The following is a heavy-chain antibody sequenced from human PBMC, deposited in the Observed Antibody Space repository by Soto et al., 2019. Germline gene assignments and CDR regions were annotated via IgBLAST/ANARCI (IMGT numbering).Heavy chain of an antibody. J-gene: IGHJ5*02. Sequence: SETLSLTCTVSGGSISSSSYYWGWIRQPPGKGLEWIGSIYYSGSTYYNPSLKSRVTISVDTSKNQFSLKLSSVTAADTAVYYCASLRFLEWLGRFDPWGQGTLVTVSS. CDR1: GGSISSSSYY. CDR3: ASLRFLEWLGRFDP. V-gene: IGHV4-39*01. D-gene: IGHD3-3*01. CDR2: IYYSGST.